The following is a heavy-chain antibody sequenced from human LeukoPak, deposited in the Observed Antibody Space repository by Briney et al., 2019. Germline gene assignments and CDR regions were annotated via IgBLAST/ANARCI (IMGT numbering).Heavy chain of an antibody. CDR3: AKDLVVGGTG. Sequence: GGSLRLSCAASGFTFSSYSMNWVRQAPGKGLEWVSSISSSSSYIYYADSVKGRFTISRDNAKNSLYLQMNSLRAEDTAVYYCAKDLVVGGTGWGQGTLVTVSS. J-gene: IGHJ4*02. V-gene: IGHV3-21*01. CDR2: ISSSSSYI. CDR1: GFTFSSYS. D-gene: IGHD2-21*01.